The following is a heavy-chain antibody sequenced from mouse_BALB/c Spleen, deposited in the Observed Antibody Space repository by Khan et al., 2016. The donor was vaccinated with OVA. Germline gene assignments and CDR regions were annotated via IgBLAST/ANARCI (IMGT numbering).Heavy chain of an antibody. Sequence: VKLLESGPELVRPGVSVKISCKGSGYTFPDYGMHWVRQSPAKSLEWIGVITTYSGDTNYNQKFKGKATMTVDKSSSTAYMELARLTSEDSAIYYCSRLTLRLDYWGQGTSVTVSS. D-gene: IGHD1-1*01. CDR1: GYTFPDYG. V-gene: IGHV1S137*01. CDR3: SRLTLRLDY. CDR2: ITTYSGDT. J-gene: IGHJ4*01.